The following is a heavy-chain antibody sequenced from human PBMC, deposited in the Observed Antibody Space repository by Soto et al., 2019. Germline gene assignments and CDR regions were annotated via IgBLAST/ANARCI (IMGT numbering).Heavy chain of an antibody. Sequence: EVQLVASGGDLVQRGGSLRLSCAASGFTFSSFGMNWVRQPPGKGLEWISYISSSGQVIFYADSVKGRFTTSRDNAENALYLQMDSLRAEDTGLYYCARDLGYNNNWRPGELDLWGQGTLVTVSS. D-gene: IGHD1-20*01. CDR3: ARDLGYNNNWRPGELDL. CDR2: ISSSGQVI. V-gene: IGHV3-48*01. J-gene: IGHJ5*02. CDR1: GFTFSSFG.